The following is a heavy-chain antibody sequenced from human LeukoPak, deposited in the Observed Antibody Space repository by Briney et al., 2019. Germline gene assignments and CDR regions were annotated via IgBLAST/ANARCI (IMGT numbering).Heavy chain of an antibody. CDR1: GGSISSGSYY. CDR2: IYTSGST. Sequence: SETLSLTCTVSGGSISSGSYYWSWIRQPAGKGLEWIGRIYTSGSTNYNPSLKSRVTISVDTSKNQFSLKLSSVTAADTAVYYCAREGGLNHHFDYWGQGTLVTVSS. CDR3: AREGGLNHHFDY. D-gene: IGHD3-16*01. J-gene: IGHJ4*02. V-gene: IGHV4-61*02.